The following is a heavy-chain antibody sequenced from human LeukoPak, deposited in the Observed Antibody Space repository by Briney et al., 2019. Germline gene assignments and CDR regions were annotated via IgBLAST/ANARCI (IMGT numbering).Heavy chain of an antibody. D-gene: IGHD6-13*01. CDR1: GHTFTSYY. CDR2: INPNGGST. Sequence: ASVKVSCKASGHTFTSYYIHWVRQAPGQGLEWMGIINPNGGSTAYAQKFQGRVTMTRDMSTSTVYMELNSLRSEDTAVYYCARVAAAGTGIFVNFYYSMDIWGKGTTVTISS. V-gene: IGHV1-46*01. CDR3: ARVAAAGTGIFVNFYYSMDI. J-gene: IGHJ6*03.